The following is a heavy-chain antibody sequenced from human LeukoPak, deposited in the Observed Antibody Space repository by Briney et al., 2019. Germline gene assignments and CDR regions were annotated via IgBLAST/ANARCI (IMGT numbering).Heavy chain of an antibody. CDR1: GGSISSSSYY. D-gene: IGHD1-26*01. V-gene: IGHV4-39*07. CDR3: ARGELLLDY. CDR2: IYHSGST. J-gene: IGHJ4*02. Sequence: PSETLSLTCTVSGGSISSSSYYWGWIRQPPGKGLEWIGSIYHSGSTYYNPSLKSRVTISVDTSKNQFSLKLSSVTAADTAVYYCARGELLLDYWGQGTLVTVSS.